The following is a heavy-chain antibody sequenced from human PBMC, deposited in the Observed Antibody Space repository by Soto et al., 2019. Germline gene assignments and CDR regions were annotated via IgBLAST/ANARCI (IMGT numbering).Heavy chain of an antibody. J-gene: IGHJ5*02. V-gene: IGHV3-21*06. CDR3: ARTFVDGMAGFGP. CDR2: ISQTGDYI. D-gene: IGHD2-15*01. CDR1: GFNFRIYT. Sequence: GGSLRLSCVGSGFNFRIYTMNWVRQAPGKGPEWVSSISQTGDYIFYADSVKGRFTISRDSARNTLFLQMNYLTGEDTAVYYCARTFVDGMAGFGPWGQGTLVTVSS.